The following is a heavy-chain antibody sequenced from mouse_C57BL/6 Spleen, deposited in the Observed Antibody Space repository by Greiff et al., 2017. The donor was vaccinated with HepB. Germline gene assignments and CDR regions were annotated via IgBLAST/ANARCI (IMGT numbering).Heavy chain of an antibody. CDR3: ASSQLGYFDY. Sequence: EVQVVESGGGLVQPGGSLSLSCAASGFTFTDYYMNWVRQPPGKALEWLGFIRNKANGYTTEYSASVKGRFTISRDNSQSILYLQMNALRAEDSATYYCASSQLGYFDYWGQGTTLTVSS. J-gene: IGHJ2*01. CDR2: IRNKANGYTT. V-gene: IGHV7-3*01. CDR1: GFTFTDYY. D-gene: IGHD4-1*02.